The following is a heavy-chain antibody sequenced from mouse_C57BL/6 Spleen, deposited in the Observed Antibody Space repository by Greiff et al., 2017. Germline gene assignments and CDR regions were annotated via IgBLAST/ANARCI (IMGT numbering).Heavy chain of an antibody. J-gene: IGHJ4*01. CDR3: ARGGVFTTVVDYAMDY. CDR1: GYAFSSSW. V-gene: IGHV1-82*01. D-gene: IGHD1-1*01. Sequence: LEESGPELVKPGASVKISCKASGYAFSSSWMNWVKQRPGKGLEWIGRIYPGDGDTNYNGKFKGKATLTADKSSSTAYMQLSSLTSEDSAVYFCARGGVFTTVVDYAMDYWGQGTSVTVSS. CDR2: IYPGDGDT.